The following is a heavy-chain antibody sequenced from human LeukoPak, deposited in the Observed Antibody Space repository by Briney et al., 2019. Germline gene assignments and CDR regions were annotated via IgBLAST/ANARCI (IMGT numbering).Heavy chain of an antibody. CDR1: GFTFSSYT. Sequence: GGSLRLSCAASGFTFSSYTMHWARQAPGKGLEYVSAITTNGGRTYYANSFKGRFTISRDNSKSTLYLQMGSLRTEDMAVYYCARGRLVVTALDYWGQGTLVTVSS. CDR3: ARGRLVVTALDY. CDR2: ITTNGGRT. V-gene: IGHV3-64*01. J-gene: IGHJ4*02. D-gene: IGHD2-21*02.